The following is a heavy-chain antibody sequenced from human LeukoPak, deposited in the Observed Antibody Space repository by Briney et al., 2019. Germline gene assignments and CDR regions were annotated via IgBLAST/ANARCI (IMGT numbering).Heavy chain of an antibody. CDR1: GFTFSSYG. V-gene: IGHV3-33*06. Sequence: PGRSLRLSCAASGFTFSSYGMHWVRQAPGKGLEWVAVIWYDGSNKYYADSVKGRFTISRDNSKNTLYLQTNSLRAEDTAVYYCAKGYSYGHMPEDYWGQGTLVTVSS. D-gene: IGHD5-18*01. J-gene: IGHJ4*02. CDR3: AKGYSYGHMPEDY. CDR2: IWYDGSNK.